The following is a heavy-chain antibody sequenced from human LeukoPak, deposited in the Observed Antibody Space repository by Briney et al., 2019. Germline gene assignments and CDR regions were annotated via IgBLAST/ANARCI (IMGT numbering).Heavy chain of an antibody. Sequence: GGSLRLSCAASGFTFSSYSMNWVRQAPGKGLEWVSYISGYSSTIFYADSVKGRFTISRDNAKNSLYLQMNSLRAEDTAVYYCARVGSSGWYFTVWGQGTMVTVSS. J-gene: IGHJ3*01. CDR1: GFTFSSYS. CDR3: ARVGSSGWYFTV. D-gene: IGHD6-19*01. CDR2: ISGYSSTI. V-gene: IGHV3-48*04.